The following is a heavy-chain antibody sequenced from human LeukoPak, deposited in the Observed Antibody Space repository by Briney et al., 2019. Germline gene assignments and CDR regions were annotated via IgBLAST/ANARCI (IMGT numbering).Heavy chain of an antibody. Sequence: SVKVSCKASVGTFSSYAISWVRQAPGQGLEWMGGIIPIFGTANYAQKFQGRVTMTEDTSTDTAYMELSSLRSEDAAVYYCATGLWFGELLGDWGQGTLVTVSS. J-gene: IGHJ4*02. V-gene: IGHV1-69*06. CDR1: VGTFSSYA. CDR2: IIPIFGTA. CDR3: ATGLWFGELLGD. D-gene: IGHD3-10*01.